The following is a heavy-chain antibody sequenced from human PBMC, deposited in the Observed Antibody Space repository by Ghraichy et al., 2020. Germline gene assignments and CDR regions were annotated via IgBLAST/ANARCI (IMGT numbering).Heavy chain of an antibody. CDR2: IVVGSGNT. CDR3: VANSDYDYRSGYDYYFDY. J-gene: IGHJ4*02. CDR1: GFTFTTSA. V-gene: IGHV1-58*01. Sequence: SVKVSCKAPGFTFTTSAVQWVRQARGQRLEWIGWIVVGSGNTNYAQKFQERVTITRDMSTRTAYMELGSLRSEDTAVYYCVANSDYDYRSGYDYYFDYWGQGTLVTVSS. D-gene: IGHD3-3*01.